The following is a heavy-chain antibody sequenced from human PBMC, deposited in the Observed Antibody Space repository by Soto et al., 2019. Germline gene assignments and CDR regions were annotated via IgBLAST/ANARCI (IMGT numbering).Heavy chain of an antibody. CDR3: ARVVPGAEAWFGP. CDR1: GYTFSNYG. J-gene: IGHJ5*02. V-gene: IGHV1-18*01. D-gene: IGHD2-2*01. Sequence: SVKVSCKTSGYTFSNYGITWVRQAPVQPLEWLGWISLYSDGTNYAQKFQGRVSMTTDTSTTTAYMELRSLRSDDTAVYYCARVVPGAEAWFGPWGQGTLVTVSS. CDR2: ISLYSDGT.